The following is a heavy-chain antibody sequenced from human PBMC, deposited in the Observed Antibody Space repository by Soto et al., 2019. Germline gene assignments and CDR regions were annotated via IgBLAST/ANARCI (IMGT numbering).Heavy chain of an antibody. D-gene: IGHD2-15*01. CDR2: ISDSGGST. J-gene: IGHJ4*02. CDR1: GFTFSNYA. Sequence: EVQLLESGGGLVQRGGSLRLSCAASGFTFSNYAMSWVLQAPGKGLEWVSLISDSGGSTYYAGSVKGRFTISRDNSKNTLYLQMNSLRAEDTAVYYCAKCPAWGGGCERLDYWGQGALVTVSS. CDR3: AKCPAWGGGCERLDY. V-gene: IGHV3-23*01.